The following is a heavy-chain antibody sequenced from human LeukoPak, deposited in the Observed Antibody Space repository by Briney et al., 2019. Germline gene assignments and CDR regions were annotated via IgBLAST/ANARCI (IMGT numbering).Heavy chain of an antibody. V-gene: IGHV1-2*02. CDR1: GYTFTAYY. CDR2: IKPDSGSS. Sequence: ASVKVSFKASGYTFTAYYIHWLRQAPGQGLEWMGWIKPDSGSSHYAQKFQGRVTMTRDTSSNSAYMDLTRLKSDDTALYYCARARVPIAVAGLYYFDYWGQGALVTVSS. J-gene: IGHJ4*02. D-gene: IGHD6-19*01. CDR3: ARARVPIAVAGLYYFDY.